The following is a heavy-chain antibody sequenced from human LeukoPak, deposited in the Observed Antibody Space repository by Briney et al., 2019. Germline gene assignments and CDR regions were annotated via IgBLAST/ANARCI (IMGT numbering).Heavy chain of an antibody. CDR3: ARLSSTWRVFDY. V-gene: IGHV4-34*01. D-gene: IGHD6-13*01. CDR1: GGSFSGYY. J-gene: IGHJ4*02. CDR2: INHSGST. Sequence: PSETLSLTCAVYGGSFSGYYWSWIRQPPGKGLEWIGEINHSGSTNYNPSLKSRVTISVDTSKNQFSLKLSSVTAADTAVYFCARLSSTWRVFDYWGQGILVPVSS.